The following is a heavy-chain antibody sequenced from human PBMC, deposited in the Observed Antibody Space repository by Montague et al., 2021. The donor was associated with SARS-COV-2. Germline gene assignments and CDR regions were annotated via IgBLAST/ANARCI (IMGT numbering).Heavy chain of an antibody. Sequence: SETLSLTCSVSGGSLETSGYYWGWVRQPPGKGLEWIVSMHYSRATFYNPSLTSRVTMSLDTSKNHFSLNLTSVTAADTAVYFCARDSKGGRQLGNWFDPWGQGTLVTVSS. V-gene: IGHV4-39*07. J-gene: IGHJ5*02. CDR1: GGSLETSGYY. CDR2: MHYSRAT. D-gene: IGHD6-13*01. CDR3: ARDSKGGRQLGNWFDP.